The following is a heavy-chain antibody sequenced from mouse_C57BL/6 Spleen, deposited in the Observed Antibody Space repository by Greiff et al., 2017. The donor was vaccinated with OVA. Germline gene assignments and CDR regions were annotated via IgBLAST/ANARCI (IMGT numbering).Heavy chain of an antibody. J-gene: IGHJ2*01. Sequence: VQLLQSGPELVKPGASVKISCKASGYTFTSSGMNWVKQRPGKGLEWIGRIYPGDGDTNYNGKFKGKATLTADKSSSTAYMQLSSLTSEDSAVYCCAREELSYYFDYWGQGTTLTVSS. CDR1: GYTFTSSG. CDR3: AREELSYYFDY. CDR2: IYPGDGDT. D-gene: IGHD6-2*01. V-gene: IGHV1-82*01.